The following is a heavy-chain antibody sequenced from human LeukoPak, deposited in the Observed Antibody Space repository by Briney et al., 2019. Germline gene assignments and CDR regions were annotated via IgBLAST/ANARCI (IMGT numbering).Heavy chain of an antibody. CDR1: GFTFSSYW. CDR3: AKSAYYYDSSGYYSSAYYFDY. J-gene: IGHJ4*02. D-gene: IGHD3-22*01. Sequence: GGSLRLSCAASGFTFSSYWMSWVRQAPGKGLEWVANIKQDGSEKYYVDSVKGRFTISRDNAKNSLYLQMNSLRAEDTAVYYCAKSAYYYDSSGYYSSAYYFDYWGQGTLVTVSS. CDR2: IKQDGSEK. V-gene: IGHV3-7*01.